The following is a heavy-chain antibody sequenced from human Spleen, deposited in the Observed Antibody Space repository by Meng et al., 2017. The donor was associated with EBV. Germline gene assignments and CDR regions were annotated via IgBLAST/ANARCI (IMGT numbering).Heavy chain of an antibody. Sequence: GGELKKPGASVKVSCKASGYTFTSYAMHWVCQAPGQRLEWMGWINAGTGNTKYSQNFQGRVTITRDTSASTAYMELSSLRSEDTALYYCAKTVDTGVFDYWGQGTLVTVSS. J-gene: IGHJ4*02. CDR1: GYTFTSYA. V-gene: IGHV1-3*01. D-gene: IGHD5-18*01. CDR3: AKTVDTGVFDY. CDR2: INAGTGNT.